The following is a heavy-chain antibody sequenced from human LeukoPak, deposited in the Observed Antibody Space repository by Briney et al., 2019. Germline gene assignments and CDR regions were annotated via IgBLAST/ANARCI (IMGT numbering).Heavy chain of an antibody. CDR2: ISYDGTYK. CDR3: AKDTSGYSDY. J-gene: IGHJ4*02. D-gene: IGHD2-15*01. V-gene: IGHV3-30*18. Sequence: PGGSLRLSCAASGFTFSTYDMHWVRQDPGKGLEWVAVISYDGTYKYYTDSVKGRFTISRDNSKNTLYLQMNSLRAEDTAVYFCAKDTSGYSDYWGQGTLVTVSS. CDR1: GFTFSTYD.